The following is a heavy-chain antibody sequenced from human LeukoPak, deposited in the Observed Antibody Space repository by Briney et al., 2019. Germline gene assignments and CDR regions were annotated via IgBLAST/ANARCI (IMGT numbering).Heavy chain of an antibody. V-gene: IGHV4-4*02. CDR1: GGSLNTNTW. D-gene: IGHD1-26*01. J-gene: IGHJ5*02. CDR3: ARGQGATVPQVGKNWFDP. CDR2: VFHSGST. Sequence: PSGTLSLTCTVSGGSLNTNTWWSWVRQPPGKGLEWTGEVFHSGSTNYNPSLESRLSISMDKSNNRFSLKLSSVTAADTAVYYCARGQGATVPQVGKNWFDPWGQGTRVAVSS.